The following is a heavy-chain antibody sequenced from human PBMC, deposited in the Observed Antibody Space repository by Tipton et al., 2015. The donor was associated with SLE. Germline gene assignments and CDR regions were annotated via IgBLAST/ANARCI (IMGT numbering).Heavy chain of an antibody. V-gene: IGHV4-59*08. Sequence: TLSLTCTVSGGSISSYYWSWIRQPPGKGLEWIGYIYYSGNTNYNPSLKGRVTISVDTSKNQFSLKLSSVTAADTAVYYCARHEDRGYSYGSSFDYWGQGTLVTVSS. CDR3: ARHEDRGYSYGSSFDY. CDR2: IYYSGNT. CDR1: GGSISSYY. J-gene: IGHJ4*02. D-gene: IGHD5-18*01.